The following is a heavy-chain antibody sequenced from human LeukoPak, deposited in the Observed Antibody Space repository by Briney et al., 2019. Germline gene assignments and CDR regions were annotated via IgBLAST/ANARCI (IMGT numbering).Heavy chain of an antibody. Sequence: GGSLRLSCAASRFPFSNAWMSWVRQAPGKGLEWVANIQSDGNEKNYIDSVQGRFTISRDNAKTSLYLQMNSLRAEDTAVYYCARDSAVATYYGVDVWGQGTTVTVSS. V-gene: IGHV3-7*01. CDR1: RFPFSNAW. CDR2: IQSDGNEK. J-gene: IGHJ6*02. D-gene: IGHD6-19*01. CDR3: ARDSAVATYYGVDV.